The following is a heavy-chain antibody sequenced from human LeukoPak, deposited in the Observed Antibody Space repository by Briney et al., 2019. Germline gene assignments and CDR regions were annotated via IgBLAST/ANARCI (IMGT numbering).Heavy chain of an antibody. CDR2: IYYSGST. CDR1: GGSISSYY. V-gene: IGHV4-59*01. J-gene: IGHJ5*02. CDR3: ARVHYDFWSGYFAWFDP. Sequence: SETLSLTCAVSGGSISSYYWSWIRQPPGKVLEWIWYIYYSGSTNYNPSLKSRVTISVDTSKIQFSMKLSSVTAADTAVYSCARVHYDFWSGYFAWFDPWGQGTLVTVSS. D-gene: IGHD3-3*01.